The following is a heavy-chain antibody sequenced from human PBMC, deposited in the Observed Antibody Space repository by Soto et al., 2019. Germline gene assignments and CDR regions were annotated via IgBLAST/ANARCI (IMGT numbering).Heavy chain of an antibody. CDR2: IKSKTDGGTP. D-gene: IGHD2-8*01. V-gene: IGHV3-15*01. J-gene: IGHJ4*02. CDR1: GITFTKAW. Sequence: EVQLVESGGGLVKPGGSLRLSCAVSGITFTKAWMSWVRQAPGKGLEWVGRIKSKTDGGTPDYAAPVKGRFTISRDDSKNTLFLQMNSLKTEDTPVYYCSTEAYSSNDIWYRASLWGQGTLVTVSS. CDR3: STEAYSSNDIWYRASL.